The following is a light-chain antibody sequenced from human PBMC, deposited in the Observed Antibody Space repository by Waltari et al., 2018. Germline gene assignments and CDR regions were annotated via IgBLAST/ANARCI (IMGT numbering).Light chain of an antibody. CDR1: SSDVGAYNY. CDR2: DVS. V-gene: IGLV2-11*01. J-gene: IGLJ2*01. Sequence: QSALTQPRSVPGSPGQSVTISCTGTSSDVGAYNYVSWYQQHPGKAPKLIIYDVSKRPPGVPDRFSGSKSGNTASLTISGLQAEDEADYYCCSYAGSYTLVFGGGTKLTVL. CDR3: CSYAGSYTLV.